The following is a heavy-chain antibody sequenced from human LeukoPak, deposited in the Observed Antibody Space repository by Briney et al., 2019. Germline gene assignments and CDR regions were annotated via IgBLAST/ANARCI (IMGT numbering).Heavy chain of an antibody. D-gene: IGHD1-20*01. Sequence: GGSLRLSCAASGFTFSSYGMHWVRQAPGKGLEWVSYISSSGSTIYYADSVKGRFTISRDNAKNSLYLQMNSLRAEDTAVYYCASWYNWNDGLQNWGQGTLVTVSS. V-gene: IGHV3-48*04. CDR2: ISSSGSTI. CDR1: GFTFSSYG. J-gene: IGHJ4*02. CDR3: ASWYNWNDGLQN.